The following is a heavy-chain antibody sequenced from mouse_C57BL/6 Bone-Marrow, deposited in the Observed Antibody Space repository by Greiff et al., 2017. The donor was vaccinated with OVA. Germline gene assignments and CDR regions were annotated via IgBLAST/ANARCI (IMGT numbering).Heavy chain of an antibody. CDR1: GYNIKDDY. V-gene: IGHV14-4*01. CDR3: TTGNSHV. CDR2: IDPENGDT. Sequence: EVQRVESGAELVRPGASVKLSCTASGYNIKDDYMHWVKQRPEQGLEWIGWIDPENGDTEYAPKFKGKATITADKSSNTAYLQLSSLTSEDSAVFCCTTGNSHVWGTGTTVTVSS. J-gene: IGHJ1*03.